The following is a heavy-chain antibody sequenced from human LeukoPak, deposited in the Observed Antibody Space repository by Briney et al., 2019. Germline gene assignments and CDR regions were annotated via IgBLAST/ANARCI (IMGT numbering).Heavy chain of an antibody. Sequence: SETLSLTCTVSGGSISSGPYYWGWIRQPPGEGLEWIGSVFHSGITYYKPSLKSRVTISVDESKNQFSLKLNSVTAADTAVYFCAGGIGYATSPADHLGQGTLVIVSS. CDR2: VFHSGIT. CDR3: AGGIGYATSPADH. CDR1: GGSISSGPYY. V-gene: IGHV4-39*07. J-gene: IGHJ5*02. D-gene: IGHD6-13*01.